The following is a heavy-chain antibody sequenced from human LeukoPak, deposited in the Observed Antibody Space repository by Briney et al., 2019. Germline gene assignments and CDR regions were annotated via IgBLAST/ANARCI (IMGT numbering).Heavy chain of an antibody. Sequence: ASVKVSCKASGYTFTSYYMHWVRQAPGQGLEWMGWINPSSGDTNYAQKFQGRVTMTRDTSISTAYMELSRLRSDDTAVYYCARDTGQWLVLDYFDYWGQGTLVTVSS. D-gene: IGHD6-19*01. V-gene: IGHV1-2*02. J-gene: IGHJ4*02. CDR2: INPSSGDT. CDR3: ARDTGQWLVLDYFDY. CDR1: GYTFTSYY.